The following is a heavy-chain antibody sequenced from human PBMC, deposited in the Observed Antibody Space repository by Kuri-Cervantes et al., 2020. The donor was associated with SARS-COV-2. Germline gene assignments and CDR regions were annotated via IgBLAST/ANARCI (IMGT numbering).Heavy chain of an antibody. V-gene: IGHV4-38-2*01. J-gene: IGHJ6*02. D-gene: IGHD2-21*02. CDR1: GYSISSGYY. CDR3: ARGRCTGDCHPYYYYAMDV. CDR2: IYHSGST. Sequence: SQTLSLTCAVSGYSISSGYYWGWIRQPPGKGLEWIGSIYHSGSTYYNPSLKSRVTISVDTSKNQFSLKLSSVTAADTAVYFCARGRCTGDCHPYYYYAMDVWGQGTTVTVSS.